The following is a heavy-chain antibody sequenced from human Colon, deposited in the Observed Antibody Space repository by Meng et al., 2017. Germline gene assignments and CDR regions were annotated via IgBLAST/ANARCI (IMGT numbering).Heavy chain of an antibody. CDR3: VRERGSYSGGEFEY. CDR1: GDSISGSRYY. CDR2: IFYSGRT. Sequence: HLQLQGSGPGLVRPSETLSLTCTVSGDSISGSRYYWGWIRQSPGKGLEYIATIFYSGRTYYNPSLKSRVAMSVDTANNQFSLKLSSVTAADTAVYYCVRERGSYSGGEFEYWGQGTLVTVSS. J-gene: IGHJ4*02. V-gene: IGHV4-39*07. D-gene: IGHD3-22*01.